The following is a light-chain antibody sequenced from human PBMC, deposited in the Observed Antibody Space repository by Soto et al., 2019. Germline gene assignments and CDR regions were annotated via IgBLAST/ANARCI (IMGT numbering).Light chain of an antibody. Sequence: QSALTQPASVSGSPGQSITISCTGTSSDVGGYNYVSWYQHHPGKAPKLMIYEVSKRPSGVSNRFSGSKSGNTASLTISGLQTEDEADYYCCSYARSNFVVFGGGTKLTVL. CDR1: SSDVGGYNY. V-gene: IGLV2-14*01. CDR3: CSYARSNFVV. CDR2: EVS. J-gene: IGLJ2*01.